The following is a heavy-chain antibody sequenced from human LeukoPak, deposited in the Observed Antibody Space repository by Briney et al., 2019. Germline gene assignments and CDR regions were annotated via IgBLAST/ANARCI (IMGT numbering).Heavy chain of an antibody. CDR1: GYTFTSYD. V-gene: IGHV1-8*03. CDR3: ARDGHGSGHKDY. J-gene: IGHJ4*02. D-gene: IGHD6-19*01. CDR2: MNPNSGNT. Sequence: ASVKVSCKASGYTFTSYDINWVRQATGQGLEWMGWMNPNSGNTGYAQKFQGRVTITRNTSISTAYMELSSLRSEDTAVYYCARDGHGSGHKDYWGQGTLVTVSS.